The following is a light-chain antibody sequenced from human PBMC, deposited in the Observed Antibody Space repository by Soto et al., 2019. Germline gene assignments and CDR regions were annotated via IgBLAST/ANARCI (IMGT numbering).Light chain of an antibody. J-gene: IGKJ5*01. V-gene: IGKV4-1*01. CDR2: WAS. CDR3: QQYNNWPPVT. Sequence: DIVMTQSPDSLAVSLGERATINCKSSQSVLYSSNNKNYLAWYQQKPGQPPKLLIYWASTRESGVPDRFSGSGSGTEFTLTIGSLQSEDFAVYYCQQYNNWPPVTFGQGTRLEIK. CDR1: QSVLYSSNNKNY.